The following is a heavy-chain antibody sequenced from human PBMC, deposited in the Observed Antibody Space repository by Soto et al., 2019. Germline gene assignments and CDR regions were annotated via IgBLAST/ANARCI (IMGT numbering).Heavy chain of an antibody. CDR1: GFTFSSYW. J-gene: IGHJ4*02. D-gene: IGHD1-26*01. CDR3: ARAVTTSVDY. Sequence: GGSLRLSCAASGFTFSSYWMHWVRQVPGKGLVWVSRIGSNGRSTNYADSVKGRFTISRDNAKNTLFLQMNSLRAEDTAVYYCARAVTTSVDYWAQRTLLTVSS. V-gene: IGHV3-74*01. CDR2: IGSNGRST.